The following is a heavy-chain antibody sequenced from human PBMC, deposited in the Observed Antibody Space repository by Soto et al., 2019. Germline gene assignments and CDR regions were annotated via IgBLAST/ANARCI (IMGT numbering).Heavy chain of an antibody. D-gene: IGHD1-26*01. J-gene: IGHJ6*02. CDR2: ISKDGSNK. CDR3: ARRSVGATADMDV. V-gene: IGHV3-30*19. CDR1: GFTFSSHG. Sequence: QVQLVESGGGVVQPGRSLRLSCAASGFTFSSHGMYWVRQAPGKGLEWVALISKDGSNKYYADSVRGRFTISRDNSKNTLYVQMNSLRAEDTAVFYCARRSVGATADMDVWSQGTTVTVSS.